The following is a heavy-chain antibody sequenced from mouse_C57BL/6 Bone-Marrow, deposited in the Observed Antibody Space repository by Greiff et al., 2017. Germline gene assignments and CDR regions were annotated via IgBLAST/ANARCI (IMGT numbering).Heavy chain of an antibody. V-gene: IGHV5-6*02. D-gene: IGHD2-4*01. J-gene: IGHJ3*01. Sequence: DVMLVESGGDLVKPGGSLKLSCAASGFTFSSYGMSWVRQTPDKRLEWVATISSGGSYTYYPDSVKGRFTISRDNAKNTLYLQMSSLKSEDTAMYYCARQIYYDYDGGFAYWGQGTLVTVSA. CDR2: ISSGGSYT. CDR3: ARQIYYDYDGGFAY. CDR1: GFTFSSYG.